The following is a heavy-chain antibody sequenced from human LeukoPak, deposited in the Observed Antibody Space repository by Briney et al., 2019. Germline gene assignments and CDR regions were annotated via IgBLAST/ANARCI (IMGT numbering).Heavy chain of an antibody. CDR3: ARDLLKFREQQLVI. D-gene: IGHD6-13*01. J-gene: IGHJ4*02. CDR2: VKSKIDGGAGTT. CDR1: GFTFTNAW. Sequence: GGSLRLSCAASGFTFTNAWMSWVRQAPGKGLEWVGRVKSKIDGGAGTTDYAAPVKGRFTISRDDSKNTLYLQMNSLRAEDTAVYYCARDLLKFREQQLVIWGQGTLVTVSS. V-gene: IGHV3-15*07.